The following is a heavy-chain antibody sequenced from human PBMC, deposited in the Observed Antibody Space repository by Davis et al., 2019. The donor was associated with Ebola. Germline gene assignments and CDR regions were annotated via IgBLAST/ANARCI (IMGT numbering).Heavy chain of an antibody. Sequence: PGGSLRLSCAASGFTFSSYGMHWVRQAPGKGLEWVAVISYDGSNKYYADSVKGRFTISRDNSKNTLYLQMNSLRAEDTAVYYCVKKRWFDPWGQGTLVTVSS. CDR1: GFTFSSYG. J-gene: IGHJ5*02. CDR3: VKKRWFDP. V-gene: IGHV3-30*18. CDR2: ISYDGSNK.